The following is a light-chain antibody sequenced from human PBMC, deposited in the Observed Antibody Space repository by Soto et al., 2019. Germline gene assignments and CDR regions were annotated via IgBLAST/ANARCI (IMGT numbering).Light chain of an antibody. CDR3: QQCNGYSRP. CDR2: KAS. Sequence: DIKVNQCALAVSVSLGDRVTITCLGSQSISSYLAWYQQKPGKAPKLLIYKASSLESGIPSRFSGSGSGTEFTLTISSLQPEDFAAYYCQQCNGYSRPFGEGTKVDI. V-gene: IGKV1-5*03. CDR1: QSISSY. J-gene: IGKJ4*01.